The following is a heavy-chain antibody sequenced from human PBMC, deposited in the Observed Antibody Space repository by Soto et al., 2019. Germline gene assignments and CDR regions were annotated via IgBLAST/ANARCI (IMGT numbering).Heavy chain of an antibody. CDR1: GGTFSSYA. V-gene: IGHV1-69*06. J-gene: IGHJ6*02. D-gene: IGHD6-19*01. CDR3: ARGEEWLVPYGMDV. CDR2: IIPIFGTA. Sequence: SVKVSCKASGGTFSSYAISWVRQAPGQGLEWMGGIIPIFGTANYAQKFQGRVTITADKSTSTAYMELSSLRSEDTAVYYCARGEEWLVPYGMDVWGQGTTVTVSS.